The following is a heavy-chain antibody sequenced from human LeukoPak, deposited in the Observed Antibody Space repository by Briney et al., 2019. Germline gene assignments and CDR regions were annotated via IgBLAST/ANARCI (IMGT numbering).Heavy chain of an antibody. D-gene: IGHD3-10*01. Sequence: PGGSLRLSCAASGFTFSSYAMHWVRQAPGKGLEWVAVISYDGSNKYYADSVKGRFTISRDNSKNTLSLQMDSLRGEDTAVYYCAKGFQIYYSEYWGQGSLVTVSS. CDR3: AKGFQIYYSEY. V-gene: IGHV3-30-3*01. CDR2: ISYDGSNK. J-gene: IGHJ4*02. CDR1: GFTFSSYA.